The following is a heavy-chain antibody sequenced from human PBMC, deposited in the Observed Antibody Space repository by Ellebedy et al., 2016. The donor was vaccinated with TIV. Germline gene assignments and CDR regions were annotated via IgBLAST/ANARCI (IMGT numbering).Heavy chain of an antibody. J-gene: IGHJ5*02. D-gene: IGHD3-10*01. Sequence: MPSETLSLTCTVSGGPISSYYWSWIRQPPGKGLEWIGYIYYSGSTNYNPSLKSRVTISVDTSKNQFSLKLSSVTAADTAVYYCARQRWFGELSWGQGTLVTVSS. CDR1: GGPISSYY. V-gene: IGHV4-59*08. CDR2: IYYSGST. CDR3: ARQRWFGELS.